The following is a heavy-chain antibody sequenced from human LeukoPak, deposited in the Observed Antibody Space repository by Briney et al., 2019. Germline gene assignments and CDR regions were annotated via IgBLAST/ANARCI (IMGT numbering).Heavy chain of an antibody. J-gene: IGHJ6*04. D-gene: IGHD3-9*01. V-gene: IGHV4-30-2*01. CDR1: GGSISSGGYY. CDR3: VRETITIFCLDV. CDR2: IYHSGST. Sequence: SETLSLTCTVSGGSISSGGYYWSWIRQPPGKGLEWIGYIYHSGSTYYNPSLKSRVTISVDRSKNQFSLKLSSVTAADTAVYYCVRETITIFCLDVWGKGTTVTVSS.